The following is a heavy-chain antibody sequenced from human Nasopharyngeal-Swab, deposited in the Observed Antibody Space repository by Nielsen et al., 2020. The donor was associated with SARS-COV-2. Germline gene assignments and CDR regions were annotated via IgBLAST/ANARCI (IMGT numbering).Heavy chain of an antibody. CDR1: GFSLSTSGVG. CDR3: ARRRGGAMAQKPFDY. CDR2: IYWDDDK. D-gene: IGHD5-18*01. Sequence: SGPTLVKPTQTLTLTCTFPGFSLSTSGVGVGWIRQPPGKALEWLALIYWDDDKRYSPSLKSRLTITKDTSKNQVVLTMTNMDPVDTATYYCARRRGGAMAQKPFDYWGQGTPVIVSS. V-gene: IGHV2-5*02. J-gene: IGHJ4*02.